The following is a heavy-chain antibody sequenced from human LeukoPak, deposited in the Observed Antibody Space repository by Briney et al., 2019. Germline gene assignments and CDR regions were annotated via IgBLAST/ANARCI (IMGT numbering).Heavy chain of an antibody. CDR2: ISGSGGST. CDR3: AKDINSGFEDIVVVPAGSGAFDI. D-gene: IGHD2-2*01. V-gene: IGHV3-23*01. Sequence: GGSLRLSCAASGFTFSSYAMSWVRQAPGKGLEWVSAISGSGGSTYYADSVKGRFTISRDNSKNTLYLQMNSLRAEDTAVYYCAKDINSGFEDIVVVPAGSGAFDIWGQGTMVTVSS. J-gene: IGHJ3*02. CDR1: GFTFSSYA.